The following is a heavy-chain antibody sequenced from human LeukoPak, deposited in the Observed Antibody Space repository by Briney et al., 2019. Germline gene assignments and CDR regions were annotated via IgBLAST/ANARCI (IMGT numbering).Heavy chain of an antibody. J-gene: IGHJ4*02. V-gene: IGHV3-48*04. D-gene: IGHD3-22*01. CDR3: ARVGITMRVVPTGCLDY. CDR2: ISSSGSSI. Sequence: GGSLRLSCAASGFTFSSYSMSWVRQAPGKGLEWVSYISSSGSSIYYADSMKGRFTISRDNTKNSLYLQMNSLRAEDTAVYYCARVGITMRVVPTGCLDYWGQGTLVTVSS. CDR1: GFTFSSYS.